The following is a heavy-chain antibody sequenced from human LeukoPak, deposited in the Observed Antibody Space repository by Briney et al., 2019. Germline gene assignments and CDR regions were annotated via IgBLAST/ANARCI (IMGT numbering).Heavy chain of an antibody. V-gene: IGHV3-7*01. CDR1: GFTFSSYW. Sequence: GSLRLSCAASGFTFSSYWMSWVRRAPGKGLEWVANIKQDGSEKYYVDSVKGRFTISRDNAKNSQYLQMNSLRAEDTAVYYCARDKGYCSGGSCYGYYYGMDVWGQGTTVTVSS. D-gene: IGHD2-15*01. CDR3: ARDKGYCSGGSCYGYYYGMDV. J-gene: IGHJ6*02. CDR2: IKQDGSEK.